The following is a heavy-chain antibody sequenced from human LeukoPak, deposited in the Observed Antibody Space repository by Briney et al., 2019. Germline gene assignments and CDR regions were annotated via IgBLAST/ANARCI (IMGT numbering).Heavy chain of an antibody. CDR2: ISYDGSNK. CDR1: GFTFSSYA. J-gene: IGHJ3*02. V-gene: IGHV3-30-3*01. CDR3: ARPTYYYDSRGAFDI. D-gene: IGHD3-22*01. Sequence: GGSLRLSCAASGFTFSSYAMHWVRQAPGKGLEWVAVISYDGSNKYYADSVKRRFTISRDNSKNTLYLQMNSLRAEDTAVYYCARPTYYYDSRGAFDIWGQGTMVTVSS.